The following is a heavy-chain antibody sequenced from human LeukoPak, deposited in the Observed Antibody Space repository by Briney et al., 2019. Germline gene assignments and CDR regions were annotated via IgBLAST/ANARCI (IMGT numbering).Heavy chain of an antibody. Sequence: GGSLRLSCAASGFTFSIYAMSWVRQAPGKGLEWVSAISGSGGSTYYADSVKGRFTISRDNSKNTLYLQMNSLRAEDTAVYYCAKDLMYYDILTGVTVGYFDYWGQGTLVTVSS. D-gene: IGHD3-9*01. J-gene: IGHJ4*02. CDR1: GFTFSIYA. CDR3: AKDLMYYDILTGVTVGYFDY. V-gene: IGHV3-23*01. CDR2: ISGSGGST.